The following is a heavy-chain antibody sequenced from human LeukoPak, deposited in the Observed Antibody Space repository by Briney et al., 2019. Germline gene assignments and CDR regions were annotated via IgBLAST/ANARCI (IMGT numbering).Heavy chain of an antibody. J-gene: IGHJ4*02. CDR3: ARATRNGYDY. Sequence: GGSLRLSCAASGFTFRTYGMNWVRQAPGKGPEWVSYISSGSDTIYYADSAKGRFTMSRDNAKNSLFLQMNSLRAEDTAVYYCARATRNGYDYWGQGTLVTVSS. CDR1: GFTFRTYG. CDR2: ISSGSDTI. V-gene: IGHV3-48*04. D-gene: IGHD5-24*01.